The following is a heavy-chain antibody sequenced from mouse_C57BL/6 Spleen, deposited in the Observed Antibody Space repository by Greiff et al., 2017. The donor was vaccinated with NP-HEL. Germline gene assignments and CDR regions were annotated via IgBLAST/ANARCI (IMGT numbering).Heavy chain of an antibody. CDR2: IYPGDGDT. J-gene: IGHJ4*01. CDR3: ARPLSSYGRDAMDY. V-gene: IGHV1-82*01. CDR1: GYAFSSSW. Sequence: VQGVESGPELVKPGASVKISCKASGYAFSSSWMNWVKQRPGKGLEWIGRIYPGDGDTNYNGKFKGKATLTADKSSSTAYVQLSSLTSEDSAVYFCARPLSSYGRDAMDYWGQGTSVTVSS. D-gene: IGHD1-1*01.